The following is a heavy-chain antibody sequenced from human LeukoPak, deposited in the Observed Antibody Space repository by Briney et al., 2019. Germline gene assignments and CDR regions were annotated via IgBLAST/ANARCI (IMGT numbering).Heavy chain of an antibody. J-gene: IGHJ4*02. CDR3: ARGMTYYYDSSGLLTYYFDY. V-gene: IGHV4-59*01. Sequence: SETLSLTCAVYGGSFSGYYWSWIRQPPGKGLEWIGYIYYSGSTNYNPSLKSRVTISVDTSKNQFSLKLSSVTAADTAVYYCARGMTYYYDSSGLLTYYFDYWGQGTLVTVSS. D-gene: IGHD3-22*01. CDR1: GGSFSGYY. CDR2: IYYSGST.